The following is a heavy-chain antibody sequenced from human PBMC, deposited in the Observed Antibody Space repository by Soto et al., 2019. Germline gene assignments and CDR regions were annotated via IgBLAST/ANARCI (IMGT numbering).Heavy chain of an antibody. CDR1: GFTFSSYG. Sequence: GGSLRLSCAASGFTFSSYGMHWVRQAPGKGLEWVAVISYDGSNKYYADSVKGRFTISRDNSKNTLYLQMNSLRAEDTAVYYCAKDLSPFGLLDAFDIWGQGTMVTVSS. J-gene: IGHJ3*02. CDR2: ISYDGSNK. D-gene: IGHD2-15*01. V-gene: IGHV3-30*18. CDR3: AKDLSPFGLLDAFDI.